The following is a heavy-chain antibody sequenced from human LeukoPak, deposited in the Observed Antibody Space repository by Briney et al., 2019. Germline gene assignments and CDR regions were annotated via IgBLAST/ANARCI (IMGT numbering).Heavy chain of an antibody. V-gene: IGHV3-21*01. J-gene: IGHJ6*03. D-gene: IGHD2-2*01. CDR2: ISSSSSYI. Sequence: PGGSLRLSCAASGFTFSNYNMNWVRQAPGKGLEWVSSISSSSSYIYYADSVKGRFTISRDNAKNSLYLQMNSLRAEDTAIYYCARRYCSSTSCYLGNMDVWGKGTTVTVSS. CDR3: ARRYCSSTSCYLGNMDV. CDR1: GFTFSNYN.